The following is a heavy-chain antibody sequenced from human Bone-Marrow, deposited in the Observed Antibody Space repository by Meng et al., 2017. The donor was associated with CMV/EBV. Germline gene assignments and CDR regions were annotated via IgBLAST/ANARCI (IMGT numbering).Heavy chain of an antibody. CDR2: IYSGGST. Sequence: GESLKISCAASGFTVSRNYMSWVRQAPGKGLEWVSVIYSGGSTNYADSVKGRFTISRDNSKKTLYLQMNSLRAEDTAVYYCARGTIFEGYYYGMAVWGQGNTVNVSS. V-gene: IGHV3-53*01. D-gene: IGHD3-3*01. CDR1: GFTVSRNY. J-gene: IGHJ6*02. CDR3: ARGTIFEGYYYGMAV.